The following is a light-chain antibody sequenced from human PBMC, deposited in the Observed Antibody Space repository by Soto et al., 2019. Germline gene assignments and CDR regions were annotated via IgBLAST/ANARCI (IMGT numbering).Light chain of an antibody. V-gene: IGKV1-5*03. CDR1: QTISTW. J-gene: IGKJ1*01. CDR2: KAS. Sequence: DIQMTQSPSNLSASVGDRVTLTCRASQTISTWLAWYQQKPGKAPKLLIYKASYLESGVPSRFSGSGSGTEFSLTISRLQPDDFATYYCQQYNSDSPTWTFGQGTKVEIK. CDR3: QQYNSDSPTWT.